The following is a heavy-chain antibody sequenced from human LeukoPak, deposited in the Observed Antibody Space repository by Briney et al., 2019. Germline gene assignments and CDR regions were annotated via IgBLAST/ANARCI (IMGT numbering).Heavy chain of an antibody. CDR2: INGNGSGT. V-gene: IGHV3-74*01. J-gene: IGHJ4*02. Sequence: GGSLRLSCAVSGFTLFNIYWMHWVRPAPGKGLGWVSLINGNGSGTSYADSVRGQFTVSRDKAKNTLYLQMNSLRAEDTAVYYCAAWGDLDYWGQGTLVTVSS. CDR1: GFTLFNIYW. D-gene: IGHD3-16*01. CDR3: AAWGDLDY.